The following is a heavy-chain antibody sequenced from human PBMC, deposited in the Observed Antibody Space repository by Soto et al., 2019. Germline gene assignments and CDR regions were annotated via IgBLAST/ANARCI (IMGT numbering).Heavy chain of an antibody. Sequence: GGSLRLSCAASGFTFSRFELHWVRQAPGKGLEWISYISSSGSTAYYASSVEGRFTISRDNANNSVYLQMDSLRGEDTARYYCPNTGHVARYGAYYGMDVWGQGTTVTVSS. CDR2: ISSSGSTA. D-gene: IGHD1-20*01. CDR3: PNTGHVARYGAYYGMDV. CDR1: GFTFSRFE. J-gene: IGHJ6*02. V-gene: IGHV3-48*03.